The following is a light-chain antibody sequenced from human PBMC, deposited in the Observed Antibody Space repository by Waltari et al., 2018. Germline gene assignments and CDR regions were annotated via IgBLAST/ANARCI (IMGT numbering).Light chain of an antibody. CDR3: SSYTSSSTLKL. CDR1: YRDGGGYHY. Sequence: QSALTQPVSVSGSPGQSITISCPGTYRDGGGYHYVSWYQQFPGEAPRLIIYDVTNRPSGVSSRFSGSKSGDTASLTISGLQTEDEADYYCSSYTSSSTLKLFGGGTKLTVL. V-gene: IGLV2-14*01. CDR2: DVT. J-gene: IGLJ2*01.